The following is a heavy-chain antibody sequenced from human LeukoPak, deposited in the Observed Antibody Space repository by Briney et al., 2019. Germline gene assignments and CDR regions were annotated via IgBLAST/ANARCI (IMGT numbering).Heavy chain of an antibody. V-gene: IGHV3-30*18. Sequence: PGGSLRLSCAAAGFTFSSYGMHWVRQAPGKGLEWVAIKSYDGSNKYYADSVKGRFTISRDNSKNTLSLQMNSLRDEDTAVYYCAKTPWAAGGGYFDYWGQGTLVTVSS. D-gene: IGHD1-26*01. CDR1: GFTFSSYG. CDR2: KSYDGSNK. CDR3: AKTPWAAGGGYFDY. J-gene: IGHJ4*02.